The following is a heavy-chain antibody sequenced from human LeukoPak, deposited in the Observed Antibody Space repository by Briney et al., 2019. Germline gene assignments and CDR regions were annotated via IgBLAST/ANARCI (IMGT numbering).Heavy chain of an antibody. D-gene: IGHD1-26*01. J-gene: IGHJ5*02. CDR1: GYTLTCYG. CDR2: ISAYNGNT. Sequence: ASVKVSCKASGYTLTCYGISWVRQAPGQGLEWMGWISAYNGNTNYAQKLQGRVTMTTDTSTSTAYMELRSLRSDDTAVYYCARDRARNWFDPWGQGTLATVSS. CDR3: ARDRARNWFDP. V-gene: IGHV1-18*01.